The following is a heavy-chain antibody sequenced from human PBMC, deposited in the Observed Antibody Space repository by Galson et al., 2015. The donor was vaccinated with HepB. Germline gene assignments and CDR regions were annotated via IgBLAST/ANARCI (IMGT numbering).Heavy chain of an antibody. CDR3: ARSGLVGVTGFHY. J-gene: IGHJ4*02. Sequence: QSGAEVKKPGESLRISCEASGYTFANYWINWVRQMPGKGLEWMGRIDPSDSFTNYSPSFQGHVTISADSSVATAYLQWSSLGASDTAIYYCARSGLVGVTGFHYWGQGTVVTVSS. D-gene: IGHD2-8*02. CDR2: IDPSDSFT. CDR1: GYTFANYW. V-gene: IGHV5-10-1*01.